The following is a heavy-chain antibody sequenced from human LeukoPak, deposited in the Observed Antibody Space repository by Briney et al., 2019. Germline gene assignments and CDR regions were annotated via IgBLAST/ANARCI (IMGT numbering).Heavy chain of an antibody. Sequence: ASVKVSCKASGYTFTGYFIHWVRQAPGQGLVLMGWINPNSGGTNYAQKFQGRVTMTRDTSISTAYMELSRLRSDDTAVYYCARVLHDYGDYYFDYWGQGTLVTVSS. CDR3: ARVLHDYGDYYFDY. J-gene: IGHJ4*02. D-gene: IGHD4-17*01. CDR2: INPNSGGT. V-gene: IGHV1-2*02. CDR1: GYTFTGYF.